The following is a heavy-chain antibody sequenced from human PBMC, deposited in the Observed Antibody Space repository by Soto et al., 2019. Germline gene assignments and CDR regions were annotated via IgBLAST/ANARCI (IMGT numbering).Heavy chain of an antibody. Sequence: VQLLESGGGLVQPGGSLRLSCAASGFTFSSYAMSWVRQAPGKGLEWVSAISGTGGTTYYADSVKGRFTISRANSRNTLHLQMNSLRAEDTAIYYCAKFFVETGGSSGWPWSFHFWGQGTLVTVS. CDR3: AKFFVETGGSSGWPWSFHF. D-gene: IGHD6-25*01. CDR2: ISGTGGTT. V-gene: IGHV3-23*01. J-gene: IGHJ4*02. CDR1: GFTFSSYA.